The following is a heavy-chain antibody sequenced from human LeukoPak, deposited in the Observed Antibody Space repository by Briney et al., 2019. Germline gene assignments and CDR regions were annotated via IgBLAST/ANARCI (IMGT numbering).Heavy chain of an antibody. CDR3: AKGSYCGGDCLIDY. D-gene: IGHD2-21*02. CDR2: ISYDGSNK. CDR1: GFTFSSYG. Sequence: GGSLRLSCAASGFTFSSYGMHWVRQAPGKGLEWVAVISYDGSNKYYADSVKGRFTISRDNSKNTLYLQMNSLRAEDTAVYYCAKGSYCGGDCLIDYWGQGTLVTVSS. J-gene: IGHJ4*02. V-gene: IGHV3-30*18.